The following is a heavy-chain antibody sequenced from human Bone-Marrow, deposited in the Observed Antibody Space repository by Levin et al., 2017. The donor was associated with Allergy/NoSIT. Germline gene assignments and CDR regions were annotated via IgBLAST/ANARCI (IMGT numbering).Heavy chain of an antibody. Sequence: SGPTLVKPTQTLTLTCTFSGFSLSTGGVGVGWIRQPPGKALEWLALIYWDDDKRHSPSLKSRLTITKDTSKNQVVLTVTNMDPGYTATYYCAHFYCSGGSCYSAVGAYYFDYWGQGTLVTVSS. CDR2: IYWDDDK. V-gene: IGHV2-5*02. CDR3: AHFYCSGGSCYSAVGAYYFDY. J-gene: IGHJ4*02. D-gene: IGHD2-15*01. CDR1: GFSLSTGGVG.